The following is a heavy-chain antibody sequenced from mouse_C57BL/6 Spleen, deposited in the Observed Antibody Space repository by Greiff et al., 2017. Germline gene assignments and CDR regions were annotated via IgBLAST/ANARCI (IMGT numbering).Heavy chain of an antibody. CDR2: IDPSDSYT. V-gene: IGHV1-69*01. J-gene: IGHJ3*01. D-gene: IGHD2-2*01. Sequence: QVQLQQPGAELVMPGASVKLSCKASGYTFTSYWMHWVKQRPGQGLEWIGEIDPSDSYTNYNQKFKGKSTLTVDKSSSTAYMQLSSLTSEDSAVYYCATLYGYGEAWFAYWGQGTLVTVSA. CDR1: GYTFTSYW. CDR3: ATLYGYGEAWFAY.